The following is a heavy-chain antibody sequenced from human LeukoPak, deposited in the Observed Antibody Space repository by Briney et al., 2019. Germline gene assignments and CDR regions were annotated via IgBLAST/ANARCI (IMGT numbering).Heavy chain of an antibody. CDR1: GGSFSGYY. CDR2: INHSGST. D-gene: IGHD3-3*01. J-gene: IGHJ5*02. V-gene: IGHV4-34*01. CDR3: ATDFEDGFDP. Sequence: SETLSLTCAVYGGSFSGYYWSWIRQPPGKGLEWIGKINHSGSTNYNPSLKSRVTMSVDTSKNQFSLKLSSVTAADTAVYYCATDFEDGFDPWGQGTLVTVSS.